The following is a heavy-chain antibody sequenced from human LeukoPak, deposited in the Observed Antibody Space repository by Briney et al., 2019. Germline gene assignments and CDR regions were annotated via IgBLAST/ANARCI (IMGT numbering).Heavy chain of an antibody. CDR2: INSDWTST. CDR3: ARGAYSFDY. CDR1: GFTISSFW. V-gene: IGHV3-74*01. Sequence: GGSLRLSCAASGFTISSFWMHWVRQAPGKGLVWVARINSDWTSTSYVDSVKGRFTISRDNAKNTVYLQMSSLRADDTAIYYCARGAYSFDYWGQGILVTVSS. D-gene: IGHD4-11*01. J-gene: IGHJ4*02.